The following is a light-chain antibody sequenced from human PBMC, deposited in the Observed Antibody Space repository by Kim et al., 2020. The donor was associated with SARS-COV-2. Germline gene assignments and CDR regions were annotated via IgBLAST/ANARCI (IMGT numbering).Light chain of an antibody. Sequence: EVVMTQSPATLSVSPGERATLSCRASQSVSSNLAWYQKKPGQAPRLLIYGASTRATGVPARFSGSGSGTEFTLTISSLQSEDFAVYYCQQYDNWPPWTFGQGTNVDIK. CDR3: QQYDNWPPWT. J-gene: IGKJ1*01. V-gene: IGKV3-15*01. CDR2: GAS. CDR1: QSVSSN.